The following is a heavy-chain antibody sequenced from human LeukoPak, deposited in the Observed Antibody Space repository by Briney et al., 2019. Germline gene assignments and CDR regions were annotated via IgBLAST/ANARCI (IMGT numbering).Heavy chain of an antibody. J-gene: IGHJ4*02. CDR3: ARDSVTYYDILTGYYPLDFDY. D-gene: IGHD3-9*01. V-gene: IGHV3-21*01. CDR2: ISSSSSYI. Sequence: GGSLRLSCAASGFTFSSYSMNWVRQAPGKGLEWVSSISSSSSYIYYADSVKGRFTISRDNAKNSLYLQMNSLRAEDTAVYHCARDSVTYYDILTGYYPLDFDYWGQGTLVTVSS. CDR1: GFTFSSYS.